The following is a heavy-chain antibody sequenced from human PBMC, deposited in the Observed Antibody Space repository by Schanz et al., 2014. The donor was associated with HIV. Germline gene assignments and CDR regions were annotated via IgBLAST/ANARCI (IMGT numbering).Heavy chain of an antibody. CDR2: IIPVFGTT. V-gene: IGHV1-69*06. CDR3: ARTVVPAKREYAMDV. D-gene: IGHD2-2*01. J-gene: IGHJ6*02. Sequence: QVQLVQSGAEVKKPGSSVKVSCKASGGTFMTYAISWVRQAPGQGLEWMGGIIPVFGTTNYAQKFQGRVTITADKSTSTAYMELSSLRSDETAIYYCARTVVPAKREYAMDVWGQGTTVSVSS. CDR1: GGTFMTYA.